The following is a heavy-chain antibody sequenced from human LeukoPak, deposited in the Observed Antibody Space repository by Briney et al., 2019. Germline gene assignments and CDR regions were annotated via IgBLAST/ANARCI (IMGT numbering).Heavy chain of an antibody. D-gene: IGHD7-27*01. V-gene: IGHV3-33*06. CDR3: AKDGGLWVSAHWGDS. CDR2: IWYDGSNK. Sequence: GGSLRLSCAASGFTFSSYGMHWVRQAPGKGLEWVAVIWYDGSNKYYADSVKGRFTISRDNSKNTLYLQMNSLRAEDTAVYYCAKDGGLWVSAHWGDSWGRGTLVTVSS. J-gene: IGHJ4*02. CDR1: GFTFSSYG.